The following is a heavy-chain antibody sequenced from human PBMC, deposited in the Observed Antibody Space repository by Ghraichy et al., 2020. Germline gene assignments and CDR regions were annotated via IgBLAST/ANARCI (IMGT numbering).Heavy chain of an antibody. CDR3: ARAVKSYCSGGSCSSRQYYYYSMDV. Sequence: GGSLRLSCAASGFNSSNYWMSWVRQAPGKGLEWVANIKQDGSEKYYVDSVKGRFTISRDNAKNSLYLQMNSLRAEDTAVYYCARAVKSYCSGGSCSSRQYYYYSMDVWGQGTTATVSS. CDR2: IKQDGSEK. V-gene: IGHV3-7*01. J-gene: IGHJ6*02. D-gene: IGHD2-15*01. CDR1: GFNSSNYW.